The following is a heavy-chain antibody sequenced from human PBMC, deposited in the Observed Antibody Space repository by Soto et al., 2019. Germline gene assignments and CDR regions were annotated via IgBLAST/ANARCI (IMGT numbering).Heavy chain of an antibody. D-gene: IGHD6-19*01. V-gene: IGHV3-72*01. Sequence: EVQLVESGGGLVQPGGSLRLSCAASGFTFSDHYMDWVRQAPGKGLEWVGRTRNKANSYTTEYAASVKGRFTISRDDSKNSLYLQMNSLKTEDTAVYYCARVKGSGWYYFDYWGQGTLATVSS. CDR2: TRNKANSYTT. CDR1: GFTFSDHY. J-gene: IGHJ4*02. CDR3: ARVKGSGWYYFDY.